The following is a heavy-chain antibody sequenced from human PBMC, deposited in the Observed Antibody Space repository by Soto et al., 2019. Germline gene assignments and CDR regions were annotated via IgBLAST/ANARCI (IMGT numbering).Heavy chain of an antibody. CDR2: IYYSGTT. CDR1: GGSISSGTYC. J-gene: IGHJ4*02. CDR3: ARHYYDSSAYHFVGLDF. V-gene: IGHV4-30-4*01. Sequence: SETLSPTCTVSGGSISSGTYCWSWIRQPPGKGLEWIGYIYYSGTTYSNPSLNGRVTISVDTSKNQFSLKLSSVTAADTALYYCARHYYDSSAYHFVGLDFWGQGTLVTVSS. D-gene: IGHD3-22*01.